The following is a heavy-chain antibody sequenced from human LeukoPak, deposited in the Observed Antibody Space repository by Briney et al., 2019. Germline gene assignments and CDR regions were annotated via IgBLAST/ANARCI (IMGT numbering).Heavy chain of an antibody. CDR1: EFTVSSNY. CDR3: AKDRTTVTTGWFDP. CDR2: IYSGGST. V-gene: IGHV3-53*05. J-gene: IGHJ5*02. D-gene: IGHD4-17*01. Sequence: PGGSLRLSCAASEFTVSSNYMSWVRQAPGKGLEWVSVIYSGGSTYYADSVKGRFTISRDNSKSTLYLQMNSLRAEDTAVYYCAKDRTTVTTGWFDPWGQGTLLTVSS.